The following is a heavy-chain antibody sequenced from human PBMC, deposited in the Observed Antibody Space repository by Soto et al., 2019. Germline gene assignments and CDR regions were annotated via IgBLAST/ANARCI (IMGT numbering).Heavy chain of an antibody. D-gene: IGHD2-8*02. J-gene: IGHJ6*03. V-gene: IGHV4-59*01. Sequence: QVQLQESGPGLVKPSETLSLNCTVYGGSISGYYWSWIRQPPGKGLEWIGYIYYSGTTNYDPSLKSRVTMSIDTSKNQFSLKMSSVTAADTAVYYCARLTGGTYLSFYYYIGVWGKGTTVTVSS. CDR3: ARLTGGTYLSFYYYIGV. CDR2: IYYSGTT. CDR1: GGSISGYY.